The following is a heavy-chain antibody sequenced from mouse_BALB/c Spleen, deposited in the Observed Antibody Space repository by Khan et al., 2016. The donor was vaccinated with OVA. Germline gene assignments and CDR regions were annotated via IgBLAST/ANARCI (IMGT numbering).Heavy chain of an antibody. Sequence: EVQLQESEPELVKPGASMKISCKASGYSFTGYTMNWVKQSHGKNLEWIGLMNPYNGVTRYKQKFKGKATLTVDKLSSTAYMERLSLTSEDSAVYYCARDYRYYVDYWGQGTTRTVSS. CDR3: ARDYRYYVDY. J-gene: IGHJ2*01. CDR2: MNPYNGVT. CDR1: GYSFTGYT. V-gene: IGHV1-31*01. D-gene: IGHD2-14*01.